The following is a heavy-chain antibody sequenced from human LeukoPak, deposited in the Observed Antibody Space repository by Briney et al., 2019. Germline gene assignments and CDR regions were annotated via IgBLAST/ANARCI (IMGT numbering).Heavy chain of an antibody. D-gene: IGHD1-20*01. CDR2: IIPIFGTA. V-gene: IGHV1-69*01. Sequence: SVKVSCKASGGTFSSYAISWVRQAPGQGLEWMGGIIPIFGTANYAQKFQGRVTITADESTSTAYMELSSPRSEDTAVYYCATSITGTGHYFDYWGQGTLVTVSS. CDR3: ATSITGTGHYFDY. CDR1: GGTFSSYA. J-gene: IGHJ4*02.